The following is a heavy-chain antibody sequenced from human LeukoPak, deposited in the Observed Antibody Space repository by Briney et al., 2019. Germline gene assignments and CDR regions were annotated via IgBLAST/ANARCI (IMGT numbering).Heavy chain of an antibody. Sequence: GRSLRLSCAASGFTFSSYGMHWVRQAPGKGLEWVAVIWYDGSNKYYADSVKGRFTISRDNSKNTLYLQMNGLRAEDTAVYYCAREGVSNNWHTFDYWGQGTLVTVSS. CDR3: AREGVSNNWHTFDY. CDR1: GFTFSSYG. J-gene: IGHJ4*02. V-gene: IGHV3-33*01. D-gene: IGHD1-1*01. CDR2: IWYDGSNK.